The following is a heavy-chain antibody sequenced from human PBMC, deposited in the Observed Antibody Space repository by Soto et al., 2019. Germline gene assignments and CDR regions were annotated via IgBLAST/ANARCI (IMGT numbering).Heavy chain of an antibody. Sequence: QVQLVESGGGVVQPGRSLRLSCAASGFTSSSYAMHWVRQAPGKGLEWVAVISYDGSNKYYADSVKGRFTISRDNSKNTLYLQMNSLRAEDTAVYYCARVLWGLWESEHAPADYWGQGTLVTVSS. CDR3: ARVLWGLWESEHAPADY. V-gene: IGHV3-30-3*01. D-gene: IGHD1-26*01. CDR2: ISYDGSNK. J-gene: IGHJ4*02. CDR1: GFTSSSYA.